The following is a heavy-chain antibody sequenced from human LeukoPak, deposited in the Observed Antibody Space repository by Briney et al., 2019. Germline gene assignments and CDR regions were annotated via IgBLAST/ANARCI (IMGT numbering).Heavy chain of an antibody. D-gene: IGHD1-1*01. CDR2: IYYSGST. V-gene: IGHV4-39*07. J-gene: IGHJ4*02. CDR1: GGSISSSSYY. CDR3: ARVLEIGVEDYFDY. Sequence: SETLSLTCTVSGGSISSSSYYWGWIRQPPGKGLEWIGSIYYSGSTYYNPSLKSRVTISVDTSKNQFSLKLSSVTAADMAVYYCARVLEIGVEDYFDYWGQGTLVTVSS.